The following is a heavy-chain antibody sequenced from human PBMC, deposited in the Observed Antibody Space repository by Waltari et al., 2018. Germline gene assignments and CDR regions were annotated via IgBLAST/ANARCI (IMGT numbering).Heavy chain of an antibody. CDR3: ARRYGDYVDAYF. D-gene: IGHD4-17*01. CDR1: GGAISSSSYY. V-gene: IGHV4-39*01. J-gene: IGHJ4*02. CDR2: FFYSGST. Sequence: QLQLQESGPGLVKPSETLSLTCTVSGGAISSSSYYWGWMRQAPGKGLEWIGSFFYSGSTYYNPSLRSRVTISVDASKKQFSLRLSSVTAADTAVYYCARRYGDYVDAYFWGQGTLVTVSS.